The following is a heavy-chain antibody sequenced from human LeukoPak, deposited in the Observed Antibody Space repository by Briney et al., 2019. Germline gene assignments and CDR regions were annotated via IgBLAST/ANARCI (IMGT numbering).Heavy chain of an antibody. CDR3: ARGTDGYKEFDC. CDR1: GGSISSGDYY. D-gene: IGHD5-24*01. Sequence: PSETLSLTCTVSGGSISSGDYYWSWIRQPPGKGLEYIGYISYSGGTNYNPSLKSRVTISVDTSKNQFSLKLNSVTAADTAVYYCARGTDGYKEFDCWGQGTLVTVSS. CDR2: ISYSGGT. V-gene: IGHV4-61*08. J-gene: IGHJ4*02.